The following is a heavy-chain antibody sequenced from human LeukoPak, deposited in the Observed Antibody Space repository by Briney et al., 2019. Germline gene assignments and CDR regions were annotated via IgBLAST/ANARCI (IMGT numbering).Heavy chain of an antibody. J-gene: IGHJ6*03. Sequence: SETLSLTCTVSGGSISSGNYYLSWIRQHPGKGLEWIGYIFYSVSTYYNPSLKSRATISEDTSKNQFSLNLSSVTAADTAVYYCARGYVVTRLEHYYYMDVWGKGTTVTVSS. V-gene: IGHV4-31*03. CDR2: IFYSVST. D-gene: IGHD2-2*01. CDR1: GGSISSGNYY. CDR3: ARGYVVTRLEHYYYMDV.